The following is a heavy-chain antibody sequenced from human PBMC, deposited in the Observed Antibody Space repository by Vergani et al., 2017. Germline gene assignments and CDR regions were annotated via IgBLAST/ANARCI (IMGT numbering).Heavy chain of an antibody. CDR3: ARHLAYCGGDCYPYYYGMDV. V-gene: IGHV4-39*01. CDR1: GGSISSSSYY. Sequence: QVHLNEAGPGLVKPSQTLSLTCTVSGGSISSSSYYWGWIRQPPGKGLEWIGSIYYSGSTYYNPSLKSRVTISVDTSKNQFSLKLSSVTAADTAVYYCARHLAYCGGDCYPYYYGMDVWGQGTTVTVSS. D-gene: IGHD2-21*02. CDR2: IYYSGST. J-gene: IGHJ6*02.